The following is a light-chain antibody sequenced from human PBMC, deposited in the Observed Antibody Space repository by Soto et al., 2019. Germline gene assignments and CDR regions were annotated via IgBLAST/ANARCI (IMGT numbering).Light chain of an antibody. J-gene: IGKJ5*01. CDR2: AAS. CDR1: QSISSW. V-gene: IGKV1-9*01. Sequence: DIQMGQCPSSLSSSVGDRFTITCLAIQSISSWLAWYRQKPGKAPKLLIYAASTLQSGVPSRFSGSGSGTEFTLTISSLQPEDFATYYCQQLNSYPITFGHGTRLEIK. CDR3: QQLNSYPIT.